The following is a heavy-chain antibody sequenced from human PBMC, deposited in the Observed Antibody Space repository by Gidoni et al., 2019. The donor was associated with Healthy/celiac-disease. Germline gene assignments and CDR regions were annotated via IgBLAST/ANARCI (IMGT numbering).Heavy chain of an antibody. CDR1: GFTVSSNY. J-gene: IGHJ3*02. V-gene: IGHV3-66*01. CDR3: ARADVVTTSAFDI. CDR2: IYSGGST. Sequence: EVQLVESGGGLVQPGGSLRLSCAASGFTVSSNYMSWVRQAPGKGLEWVSVIYSGGSTYYADSVKGRFTISRDNSKNTLYLQMNSLRAEDTAVYYCARADVVTTSAFDIWGQGTMVTVSS. D-gene: IGHD4-17*01.